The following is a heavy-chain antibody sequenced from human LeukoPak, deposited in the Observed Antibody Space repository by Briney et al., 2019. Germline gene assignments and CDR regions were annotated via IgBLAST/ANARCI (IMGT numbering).Heavy chain of an antibody. D-gene: IGHD3-16*01. CDR3: AIGPLGRPRDGYFDY. V-gene: IGHV4-4*07. CDR1: GGSISSYY. Sequence: PSEALSLTCTVSGGSISSYYWSWIRQPAGKGLEWIGRIYTSGSTNYNPSLKSRVTMSVDTSKNQFSLKLSSVTAADTAVYYCAIGPLGRPRDGYFDYWGQGTLVTVSS. J-gene: IGHJ4*02. CDR2: IYTSGST.